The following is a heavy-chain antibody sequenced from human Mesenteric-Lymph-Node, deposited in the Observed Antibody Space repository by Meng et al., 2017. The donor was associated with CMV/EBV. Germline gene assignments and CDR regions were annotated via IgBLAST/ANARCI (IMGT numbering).Heavy chain of an antibody. CDR1: GYSFSSYW. V-gene: IGHV5-51*01. CDR2: IYPGDSDT. J-gene: IGHJ4*02. Sequence: GGSLRLSCKGSGYSFSSYWIGWVRQMPGKGLEWMGIIYPGDSDTRYSPSFQGQVTISADKSISSAYLQWSSLKASDTAIYYCARLGASSTYFDYWGQGTLVTVSS. D-gene: IGHD6-19*01. CDR3: ARLGASSTYFDY.